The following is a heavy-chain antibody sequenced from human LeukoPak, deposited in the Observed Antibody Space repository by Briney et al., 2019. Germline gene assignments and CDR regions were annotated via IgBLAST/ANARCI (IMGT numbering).Heavy chain of an antibody. V-gene: IGHV3-33*06. J-gene: IGHJ4*02. Sequence: PGGSLRLSCAASGFTFSSYGMHWVRQAPGKGLEWVAVIWYDGSNKYYADSVKGRFTISGDNSKNTLYLQMNSLRAEDTAVYYCAKLYYYGSGRVPLSDYWGQGTLVTVSS. D-gene: IGHD3-10*01. CDR2: IWYDGSNK. CDR1: GFTFSSYG. CDR3: AKLYYYGSGRVPLSDY.